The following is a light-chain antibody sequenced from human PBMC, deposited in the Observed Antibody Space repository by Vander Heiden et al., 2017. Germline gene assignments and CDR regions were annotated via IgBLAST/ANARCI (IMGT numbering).Light chain of an antibody. CDR3: QQDDDPPLT. J-gene: IGKJ4*01. CDR2: DAS. Sequence: DIQMTQSPPSLSASVGDRVTITCQASQDIRNYLNWYQQKPGKAPKVLIHDASNLETGVPSRFRGSGSGTEFTFTISSLQPEDIATYYCQQDDDPPLTFGGGTKVEIK. CDR1: QDIRNY. V-gene: IGKV1-33*01.